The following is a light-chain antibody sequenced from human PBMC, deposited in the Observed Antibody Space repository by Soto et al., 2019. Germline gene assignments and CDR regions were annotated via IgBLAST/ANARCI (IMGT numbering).Light chain of an antibody. Sequence: EIVMTQSPDTLSVSPGERVTLSCRASQSVSSDLAWYQQKPGQAPRLLIYGASTRATDIAARFSGSGSGTEFTLTISSLQSEDFAVYYCPQYNSWPPYTFGQGTKLEIK. CDR2: GAS. CDR1: QSVSSD. J-gene: IGKJ2*01. V-gene: IGKV3-15*01. CDR3: PQYNSWPPYT.